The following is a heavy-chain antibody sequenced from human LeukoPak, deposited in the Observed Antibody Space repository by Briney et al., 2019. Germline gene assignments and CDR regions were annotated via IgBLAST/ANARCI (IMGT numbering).Heavy chain of an antibody. Sequence: SETLSLTCSVSGGSISAYYWSWIRQSPGKGLEWIGYIYYGGTTNYNPSLKSRVTISVDTSKNQFSLRLSSVTAADTALYYCARGGGDFWNGYFGFCDSWGQGTLVTVSS. D-gene: IGHD3-3*01. CDR2: IYYGGTT. J-gene: IGHJ4*02. CDR1: GGSISAYY. V-gene: IGHV4-59*01. CDR3: ARGGGDFWNGYFGFCDS.